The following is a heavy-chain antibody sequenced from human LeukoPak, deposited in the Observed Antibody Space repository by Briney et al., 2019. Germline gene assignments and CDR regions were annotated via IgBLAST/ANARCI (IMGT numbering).Heavy chain of an antibody. CDR2: IWYDGSNK. D-gene: IGHD3-22*01. CDR3: AREHYYDSSGYLDY. CDR1: GFTFSSYG. V-gene: IGHV3-33*01. Sequence: GGSLRLSCAASGFTFSSYGMHWVRQAPGKGLEWVAVIWYDGSNKYYADSVKGRFTISRDNSKNTRYLQMKSLRAEDTAVYYCAREHYYDSSGYLDYWGQGTLVTVSS. J-gene: IGHJ4*02.